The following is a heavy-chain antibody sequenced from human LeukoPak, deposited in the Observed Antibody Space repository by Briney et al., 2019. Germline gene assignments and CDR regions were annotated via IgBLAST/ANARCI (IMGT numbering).Heavy chain of an antibody. CDR3: AREIAAAGTDWFDP. CDR1: GGSISSYY. D-gene: IGHD6-13*01. Sequence: SEPLSLTFTVSGGSISSYYWSWIRPPPGKGLEWIGYIYYSGSTNYNPSLKSRVTISVDTSKNQFSLKLSSVTAADTAVYYCAREIAAAGTDWFDPWGQGTLVTVSS. V-gene: IGHV4-59*01. J-gene: IGHJ5*02. CDR2: IYYSGST.